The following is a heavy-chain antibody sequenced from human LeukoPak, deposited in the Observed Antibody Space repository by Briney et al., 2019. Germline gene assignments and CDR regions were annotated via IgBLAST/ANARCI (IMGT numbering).Heavy chain of an antibody. Sequence: ASVKVSCKASGYTFTSYGVIWVRQAPGQGLEWLGWISPYNGNTNYAQKVQGRVTMTTDISSSTAYMELRSLISDDTAVYYCARKSYLRTIREDDALDIWGQGTKVTVSS. CDR3: ARKSYLRTIREDDALDI. D-gene: IGHD1-26*01. CDR1: GYTFTSYG. CDR2: ISPYNGNT. J-gene: IGHJ3*02. V-gene: IGHV1-18*01.